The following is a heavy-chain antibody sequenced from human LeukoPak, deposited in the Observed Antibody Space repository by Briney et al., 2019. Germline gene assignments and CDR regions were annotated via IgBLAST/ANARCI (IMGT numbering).Heavy chain of an antibody. J-gene: IGHJ4*02. CDR1: GYSFANYW. D-gene: IGHD6-19*01. V-gene: IGHV5-51*01. Sequence: PGESPNISWKCSGYSFANYWIGWVRQLPGKGLEWMGIIYAEDADTRYSPSFQGQVTISADKSISTAYLQWSSLKASDTAMYYCARSRAIAVADDDDYWGQGTLVTVSS. CDR2: IYAEDADT. CDR3: ARSRAIAVADDDDY.